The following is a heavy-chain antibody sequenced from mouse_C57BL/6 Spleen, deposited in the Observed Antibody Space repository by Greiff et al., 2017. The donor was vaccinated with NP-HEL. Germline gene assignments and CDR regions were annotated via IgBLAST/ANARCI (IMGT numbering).Heavy chain of an antibody. J-gene: IGHJ2*01. CDR2: INPNNGGT. Sequence: VQLQQSGPELVKPGASVKISCKASGYTFTDYYMNWVKQSHGKSLEWIGDINPNNGGTSYNQKFKGKATLTVDKSSSTAYMELRILTSEDSAVYYCAREGGIADYWGQGTTLTVSS. CDR1: GYTFTDYY. V-gene: IGHV1-26*01. CDR3: AREGGIADY.